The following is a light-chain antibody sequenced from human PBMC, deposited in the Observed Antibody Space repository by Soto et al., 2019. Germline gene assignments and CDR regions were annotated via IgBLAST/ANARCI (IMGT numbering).Light chain of an antibody. CDR2: GAS. V-gene: IGKV3-15*01. J-gene: IGKJ1*01. CDR3: HEYDNFWT. CDR1: ESVRSN. Sequence: IMMTQSPGTLSVSPGQRVTLSCRASESVRSNLAWYQQKPGQSPRLLIYGASTRATGIPDTFSGSGSGTEFTLTISRLQPEDSAVYFCHEYDNFWTFGQGTKVEIK.